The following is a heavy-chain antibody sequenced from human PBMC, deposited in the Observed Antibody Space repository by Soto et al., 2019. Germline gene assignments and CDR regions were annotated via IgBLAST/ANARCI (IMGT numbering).Heavy chain of an antibody. J-gene: IGHJ6*02. Sequence: SESLPLTCTVCGGPISSSSYNWVWLRHPPGKGLELIRSMYYSGSTYYNPALTSRVTISVDTSKNRFSLKLSSVTAADTAVYYCARHQHDDILTGYYRPYYYYYGMDVWGQGTTVT. CDR3: ARHQHDDILTGYYRPYYYYYGMDV. V-gene: IGHV4-39*01. D-gene: IGHD3-9*01. CDR2: MYYSGST. CDR1: GGPISSSSYN.